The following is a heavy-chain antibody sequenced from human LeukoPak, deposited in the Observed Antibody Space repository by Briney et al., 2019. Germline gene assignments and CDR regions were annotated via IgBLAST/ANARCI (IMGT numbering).Heavy chain of an antibody. CDR3: AKGGPTVRKGISAHFDY. CDR2: ISGSGGST. V-gene: IGHV3-23*01. Sequence: PGGSLRLSCAASGFTFSSYAMSWVRQAPGKGLEWVSAISGSGGSTYYADSVKGRFTISRDNSKNTLYLQMNSLRAEDTAVYYCAKGGPTVRKGISAHFDYWGQGTLVTVSS. D-gene: IGHD1-26*01. CDR1: GFTFSSYA. J-gene: IGHJ4*02.